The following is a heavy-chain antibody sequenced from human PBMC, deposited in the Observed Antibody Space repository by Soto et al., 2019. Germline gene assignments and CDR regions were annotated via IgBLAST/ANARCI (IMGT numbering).Heavy chain of an antibody. CDR1: GFTFSSYA. CDR2: ISGSGGST. CDR3: AKGCSGGSCQPSWFDP. Sequence: PGGSLRLSCAASGFTFSSYAMSWVRQAPGKGLEWVSAISGSGGSTYYADSVKGRFTISRDNSKNTLHLQMNSLRAEDTAVYYCAKGCSGGSCQPSWFDPWGQGTLVTVSS. V-gene: IGHV3-23*01. D-gene: IGHD2-15*01. J-gene: IGHJ5*02.